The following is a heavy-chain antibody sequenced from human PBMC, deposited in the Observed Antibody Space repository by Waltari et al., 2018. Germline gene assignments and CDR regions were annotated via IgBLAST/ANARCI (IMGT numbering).Heavy chain of an antibody. Sequence: EVQLVESGGGLVQPGGSLRLSCVACGFIFCRHWISWLRQDPGKGLEWVANINEDESETFYADSVKGRFTISRDNAKNSLYLQMNSLRVEDTAYYYCARDMGIYTNYAAYWGQGTLVTVSS. CDR2: INEDESET. CDR3: ARDMGIYTNYAAY. J-gene: IGHJ4*02. V-gene: IGHV3-7*01. D-gene: IGHD4-4*01. CDR1: GFIFCRHW.